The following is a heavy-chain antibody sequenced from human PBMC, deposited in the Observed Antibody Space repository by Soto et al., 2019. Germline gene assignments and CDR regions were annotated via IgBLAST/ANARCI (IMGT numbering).Heavy chain of an antibody. D-gene: IGHD4-17*01. CDR1: GFTFRSYA. CDR2: ISGGSIT. CDR3: AAFGDYVGYVFDS. V-gene: IGHV3-23*01. J-gene: IGHJ4*02. Sequence: EVQLLESGGGLVQPGGSLRLACAGSGFTFRSYAMSWVRQAPGKGLEWVSAISGGSITYYADSVKGRFTISRDNSKNTLSLEMNSLRAEYTAVYYCAAFGDYVGYVFDSWGQGTLVIVSS.